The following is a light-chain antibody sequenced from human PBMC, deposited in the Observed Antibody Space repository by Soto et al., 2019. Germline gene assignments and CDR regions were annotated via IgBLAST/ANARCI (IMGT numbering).Light chain of an antibody. J-gene: IGKJ1*01. CDR3: QQYNSYSWT. Sequence: DIQMTQSPSTLPASVGDRVTITCRASQSISNWLAWYQQKQGTAPNVLIYHASNLQSGVPSRFSGSGSGTELTINISSLQPDDFETYDGQQYNSYSWTFGQGTKVDIK. V-gene: IGKV1-5*01. CDR1: QSISNW. CDR2: HAS.